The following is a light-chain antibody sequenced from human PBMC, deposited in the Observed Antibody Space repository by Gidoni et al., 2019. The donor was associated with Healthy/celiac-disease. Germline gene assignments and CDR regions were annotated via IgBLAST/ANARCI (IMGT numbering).Light chain of an antibody. Sequence: EIVMTQSPATLSVSPGERATLSCRASQSVSSNLAWYQQKPGQAPRLLIYGASTRGTGIPARFSGSGSGTEFTLTISSLQSEDFAVSYCQQYNNWTPWTFGQGTKVEIK. CDR3: QQYNNWTPWT. CDR2: GAS. V-gene: IGKV3-15*01. CDR1: QSVSSN. J-gene: IGKJ1*01.